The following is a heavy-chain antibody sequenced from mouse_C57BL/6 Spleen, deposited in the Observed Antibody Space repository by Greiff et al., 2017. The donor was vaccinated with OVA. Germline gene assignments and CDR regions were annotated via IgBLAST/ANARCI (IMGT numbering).Heavy chain of an antibody. CDR1: GYTFTSYW. Sequence: QVQLQQSGAELVRPGTSVKLSCKASGYTFTSYWMHWVKQRPGQGLEWIGVIDPSDSYTNYNQKFKGKATLTVDTSSSTAYMQLSSLTSEDSAVYYCARGDGNLYWGQGTTLTVSS. CDR3: ARGDGNLY. J-gene: IGHJ2*01. CDR2: IDPSDSYT. V-gene: IGHV1-59*01. D-gene: IGHD1-1*01.